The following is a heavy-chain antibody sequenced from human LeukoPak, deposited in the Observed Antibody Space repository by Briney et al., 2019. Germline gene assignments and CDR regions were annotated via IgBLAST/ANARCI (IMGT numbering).Heavy chain of an antibody. Sequence: WASVKVSCKASGYTFIGYYMHWVRQAPGQGLEWMGWINPNSGGTNYAQKFQGRVTMTRDTSISTAYMELSRLRSDDTAVYYCARDLPAGYYDSSGYRHWGQGTLVTVSS. D-gene: IGHD3-22*01. CDR3: ARDLPAGYYDSSGYRH. CDR1: GYTFIGYY. CDR2: INPNSGGT. V-gene: IGHV1-2*02. J-gene: IGHJ4*02.